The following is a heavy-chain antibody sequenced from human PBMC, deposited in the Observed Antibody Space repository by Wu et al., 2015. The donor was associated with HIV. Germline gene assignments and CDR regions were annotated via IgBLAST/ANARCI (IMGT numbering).Heavy chain of an antibody. CDR3: ARDAGIAAVGMSYYMDV. CDR1: GVTFSDYA. Sequence: QVQLVQSGAEVKKPGASVKVSCKASGVTFSDYAISWVREAPGQGLEWMGSIIPMFGTPTYAQRFQGTVTITADKSTSTAYMELNRLRPEDTAMYYCARDAGIAAVGMSYYMDVWGKGTTVTVSS. D-gene: IGHD6-13*01. V-gene: IGHV1-69*06. CDR2: IIPMFGTP. J-gene: IGHJ6*03.